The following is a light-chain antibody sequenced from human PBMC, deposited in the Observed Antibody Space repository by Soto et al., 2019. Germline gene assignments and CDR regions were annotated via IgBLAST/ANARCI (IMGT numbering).Light chain of an antibody. Sequence: QSALTQPASVSGSPGQSITISCTGTSSDVGSYNLVSWYHQHQGKAPKLMIYEGSKRPSGVSNRFSGSKSGNTASLTISGFQAEDEADYYCCSYAGGDTFVFGTGTKVTV. CDR3: CSYAGGDTFV. CDR2: EGS. V-gene: IGLV2-23*01. CDR1: SSDVGSYNL. J-gene: IGLJ1*01.